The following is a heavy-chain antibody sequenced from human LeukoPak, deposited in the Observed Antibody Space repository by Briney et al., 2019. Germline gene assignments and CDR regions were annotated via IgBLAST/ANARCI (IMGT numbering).Heavy chain of an antibody. CDR2: INRSGST. V-gene: IGHV4-34*01. CDR3: ARVSVGEMATYFDY. D-gene: IGHD5-24*01. J-gene: IGHJ4*02. CDR1: GGSFSGYY. Sequence: PSETLSLTCAVYGGSFSGYYWSWIRQPPGKGLEWIGEINRSGSTNYNPSLKSRVTISVDTSKNQFSLKLSSVTAADTAVYYCARVSVGEMATYFDYWGQGTLVTVSS.